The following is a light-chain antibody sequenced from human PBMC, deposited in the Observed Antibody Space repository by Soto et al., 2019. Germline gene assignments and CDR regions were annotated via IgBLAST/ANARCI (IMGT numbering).Light chain of an antibody. V-gene: IGLV2-11*01. CDR3: CSYAGNYTLL. J-gene: IGLJ2*01. CDR2: DVS. Sequence: QSVLTQPRSVSGSPGQSVTISCTGTSSDVGGYNYVSWYQQHPGKAPKLMIYDVSQRPSGVPDRFSGSKSGNTASVAISGLQAEDEADYYCCSYAGNYTLLFGGGTKLTVL. CDR1: SSDVGGYNY.